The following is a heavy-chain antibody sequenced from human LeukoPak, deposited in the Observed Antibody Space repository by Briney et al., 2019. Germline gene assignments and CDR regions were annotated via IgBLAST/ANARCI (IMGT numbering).Heavy chain of an antibody. D-gene: IGHD6-19*01. CDR2: MNPNSGNT. Sequence: ASMKVSCKASGYTFTSYDINWVRQATGQGLEWMGWMNPNSGNTGYAQKFQGRVTMTRDTSISTAYMELSRLRSDDTAVYYCARDFFGSGWYLVGYWGQGTLVTVSS. CDR1: GYTFTSYD. CDR3: ARDFFGSGWYLVGY. J-gene: IGHJ4*02. V-gene: IGHV1-8*02.